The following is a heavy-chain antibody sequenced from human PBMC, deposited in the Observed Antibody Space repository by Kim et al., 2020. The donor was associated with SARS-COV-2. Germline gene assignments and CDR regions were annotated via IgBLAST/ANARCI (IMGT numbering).Heavy chain of an antibody. V-gene: IGHV3-23*01. J-gene: IGHJ5*02. CDR2: ISGSGGST. D-gene: IGHD3-3*01. CDR1: GFTFSSYA. CDR3: ATDTIFGTPQNWFDP. Sequence: GGSLRLSCAASGFTFSSYAMSWVRQAPGKGLEWVSAISGSGGSTYYADSVKGRFTISRDNSKNTLYLQMNSLRAEDTAVYYCATDTIFGTPQNWFDPWGQGTLVTVSS.